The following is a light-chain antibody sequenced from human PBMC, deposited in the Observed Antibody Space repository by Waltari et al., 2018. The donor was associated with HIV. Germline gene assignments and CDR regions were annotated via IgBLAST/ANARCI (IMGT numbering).Light chain of an antibody. CDR1: SGIDVAIYR. CDR2: YKSDSDK. J-gene: IGLJ2*01. V-gene: IGLV5-45*01. CDR3: VIWHNSAWV. Sequence: QAVLTQPASLSASPGASASLTCTLRSGIDVAIYRIYWYQQKPWSPPQYLLRYKSDSDKQQGSGVPSRFSGSKDASANAGILLISGLQSGDEADYYCVIWHNSAWVFGGGTKLTVL.